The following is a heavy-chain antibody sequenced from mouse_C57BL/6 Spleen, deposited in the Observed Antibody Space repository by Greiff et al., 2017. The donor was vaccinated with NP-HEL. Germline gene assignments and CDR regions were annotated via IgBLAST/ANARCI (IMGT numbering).Heavy chain of an antibody. D-gene: IGHD2-3*01. Sequence: EVKLVESVAELVRPGASVKLSCTASGFNITNTYMHWVKQRPEQGLEWIGRIDPANGNTKYAPQFQGKATITADTSSNTAYLQLRSLTSEDTAIYYCARGDGYYVAWFAYWGQGTLVTVSA. CDR2: IDPANGNT. CDR3: ARGDGYYVAWFAY. CDR1: GFNITNTY. J-gene: IGHJ3*01. V-gene: IGHV14-3*01.